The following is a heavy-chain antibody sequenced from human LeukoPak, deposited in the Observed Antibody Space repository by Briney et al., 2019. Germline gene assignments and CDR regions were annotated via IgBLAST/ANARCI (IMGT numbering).Heavy chain of an antibody. CDR3: ARGRIAKIVVVHSFHYGMDV. Sequence: PSETLSLTCDVFGGSFTDYFWTWIRHSPGKGLEWMGEINDYTGNTNYNPPLNSRVSISLEKSKNQFSLELRSVTAADTAVYYCARGRIAKIVVVHSFHYGMDVWGQGTTVTVSS. J-gene: IGHJ6*02. CDR1: GGSFTDYF. V-gene: IGHV4-34*01. D-gene: IGHD3-22*01. CDR2: INDYTGNT.